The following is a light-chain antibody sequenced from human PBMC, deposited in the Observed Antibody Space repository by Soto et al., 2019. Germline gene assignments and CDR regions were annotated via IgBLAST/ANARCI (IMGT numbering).Light chain of an antibody. CDR3: AAWDDSLSGPL. V-gene: IGLV1-47*01. CDR2: SND. J-gene: IGLJ2*01. CDR1: SSNIGTNY. Sequence: QLVLTQSPSASGTPGQRVIISCSGTSSNIGTNYVYWYQQLPGTAPKVLIYSNDKRPSGVPNRFSGSKSGTSASLAISGLRSEDEADYYCAAWDDSLSGPLFGGGTKLTV.